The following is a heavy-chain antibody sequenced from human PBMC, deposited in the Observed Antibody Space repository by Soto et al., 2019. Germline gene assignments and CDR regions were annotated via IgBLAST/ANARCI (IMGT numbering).Heavy chain of an antibody. Sequence: GASVKVSCKASGYTFTSYYMHWVRQAPGQGLEWMGIINPSGGSTSYAQKFQGRVTMTRDTSTSTVYVELSSLRSEDTAVYYCARDPYYCDRWVGGYYYGMDIWGQGTTVTVSS. V-gene: IGHV1-46*01. CDR1: GYTFTSYY. D-gene: IGHD3-22*01. CDR2: INPSGGST. J-gene: IGHJ6*02. CDR3: ARDPYYCDRWVGGYYYGMDI.